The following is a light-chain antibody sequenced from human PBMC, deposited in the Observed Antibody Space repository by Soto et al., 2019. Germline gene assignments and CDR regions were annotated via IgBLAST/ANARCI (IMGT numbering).Light chain of an antibody. V-gene: IGLV2-14*01. CDR1: TSDVGGYKY. CDR3: GSYTSSDTPYV. J-gene: IGLJ1*01. CDR2: VVS. Sequence: QSALTQPASVSGSPGQSITISCTGTTSDVGGYKYVSWYQQQPDKAPKLMIYVVSNRPSGVSNRFSGSKSGNTASLTISGLQAEDEAVYYCGSYTSSDTPYVFGTGTKLTVL.